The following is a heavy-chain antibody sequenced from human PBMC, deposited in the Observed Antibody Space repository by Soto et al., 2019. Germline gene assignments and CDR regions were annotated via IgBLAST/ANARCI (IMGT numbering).Heavy chain of an antibody. J-gene: IGHJ4*02. V-gene: IGHV1-18*04. CDR3: ARVCGIQLWLRVTPRQLDS. CDR1: GYTFTSYG. D-gene: IGHD5-18*01. CDR2: ISAYNGNT. Sequence: QVQLVQSGAEVKKPGAAVKVSCKASGYTFTSYGISWGRQAPGQGLEWMGWISAYNGNTNYAQKLQGRVTMTTDTSTSTAYMELRSLRSDDTAVYYCARVCGIQLWLRVTPRQLDSWGQGTLVTVSS.